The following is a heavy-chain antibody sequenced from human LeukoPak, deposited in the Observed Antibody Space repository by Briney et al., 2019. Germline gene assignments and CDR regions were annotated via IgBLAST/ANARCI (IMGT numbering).Heavy chain of an antibody. CDR2: IYYSGST. J-gene: IGHJ4*02. D-gene: IGHD3-10*01. CDR3: ARHSGGSGSYYNDGFDY. V-gene: IGHV4-59*08. Sequence: PSETLSLTCTVSGGSISSYYWSWIRQPPGKGLEWIGYIYYSGSTNYNPSLKSRVTISVDKSKNQFSLKLSSVTAADTAVYYCARHSGGSGSYYNDGFDYWGQGTLVTVSS. CDR1: GGSISSYY.